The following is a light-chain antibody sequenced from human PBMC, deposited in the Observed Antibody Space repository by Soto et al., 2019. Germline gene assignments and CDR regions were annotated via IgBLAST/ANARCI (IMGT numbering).Light chain of an antibody. CDR1: SSDVGGYNY. CDR2: DVS. Sequence: QSALTQPASVSGSPGQSITISCTGTSSDVGGYNYVSWYQQHPGKAPKLMIYDVSNRPSGVSNRFSGSKSGNTASLTISGLQAEDEAEYYCSSYTSTSTRIYVFGTGTKLTVL. CDR3: SSYTSTSTRIYV. J-gene: IGLJ1*01. V-gene: IGLV2-14*01.